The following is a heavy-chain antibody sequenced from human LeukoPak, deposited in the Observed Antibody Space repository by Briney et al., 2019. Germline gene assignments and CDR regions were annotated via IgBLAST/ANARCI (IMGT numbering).Heavy chain of an antibody. CDR3: ARGRMVRGVIITYNWFDP. D-gene: IGHD3-10*01. CDR2: INAGNGYT. V-gene: IGHV1-3*01. J-gene: IGHJ5*02. CDR1: GCTFTRYA. Sequence: ASVKVSCKASGCTFTRYAMHWVGQAPGQRRDWMGWINAGNGYTKYPQKFQGRVTITRDTSASTAYMELSSLRSEDTAVYYCARGRMVRGVIITYNWFDPWGQGTLVTVSS.